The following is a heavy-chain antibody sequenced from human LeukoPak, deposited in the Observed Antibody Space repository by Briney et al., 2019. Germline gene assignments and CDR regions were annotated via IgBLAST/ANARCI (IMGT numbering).Heavy chain of an antibody. V-gene: IGHV4-59*01. J-gene: IGHJ4*02. CDR2: VYYSGST. D-gene: IGHD5-24*01. Sequence: SETLSLTCTVSGGSISSYYWSWIRQPPGKGLEWIGYVYYSGSTNYNPSLKSRVTISVDTSKNQFSLKLSSVTAADTAVYYCARAARGRDGYVRYFDYWGQGTLVTVSS. CDR1: GGSISSYY. CDR3: ARAARGRDGYVRYFDY.